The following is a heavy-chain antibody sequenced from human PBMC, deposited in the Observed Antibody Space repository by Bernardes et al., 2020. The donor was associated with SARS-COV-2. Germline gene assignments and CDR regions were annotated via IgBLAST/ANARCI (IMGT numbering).Heavy chain of an antibody. Sequence: GGSLRLSLAASGFIFSSYWMSWVRQAPGKGLEWVGNIKQDGSEKHYVDSVKRRFTISRDNAKNSLYLQVNSLRADDTAVYYCARFLYTSMTRLWSASGNDFDIWGQGTMVTVSS. CDR2: IKQDGSEK. CDR3: ARFLYTSMTRLWSASGNDFDI. J-gene: IGHJ3*02. D-gene: IGHD5-18*01. V-gene: IGHV3-7*01. CDR1: GFIFSSYW.